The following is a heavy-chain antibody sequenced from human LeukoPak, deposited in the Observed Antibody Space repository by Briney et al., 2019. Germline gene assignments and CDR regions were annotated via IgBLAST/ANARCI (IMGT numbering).Heavy chain of an antibody. Sequence: GGSLRLSCAASGFTFSSYAMSWVRQAPGKGLEWVSAISGSGGSTYYAGSVKGRFTISRDNSKNTLYLQMNSLRAEDTAAYYCANGGGSEYFQHWGQGTLVTVSS. CDR3: ANGGGSEYFQH. D-gene: IGHD3-16*01. CDR2: ISGSGGST. CDR1: GFTFSSYA. V-gene: IGHV3-23*01. J-gene: IGHJ1*01.